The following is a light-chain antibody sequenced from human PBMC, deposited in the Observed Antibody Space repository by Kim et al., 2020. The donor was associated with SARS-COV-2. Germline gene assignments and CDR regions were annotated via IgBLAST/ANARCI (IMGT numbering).Light chain of an antibody. CDR3: MIWHNSAVV. J-gene: IGLJ1*01. CDR1: SGINVGTYR. V-gene: IGLV5-45*02. CDR2: YKSDSDN. Sequence: QPVLTQPYSLSASPGASASLTCTLRSGINVGTYRIYWYQQKPGSPPQYLLRYKSDSDNQKGSGVPSRFSGSKDASANAGILLISGLQSEDEADYYCMIWHNSAVVFGTGTKVTVL.